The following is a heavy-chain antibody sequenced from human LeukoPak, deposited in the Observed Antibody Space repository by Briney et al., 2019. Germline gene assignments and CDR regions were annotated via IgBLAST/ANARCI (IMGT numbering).Heavy chain of an antibody. CDR3: ATVKAPYYYDSSGYFWYFDL. Sequence: GASVKVSCKVSGYTLTKLSMHWVRQAPGKGLEWMGGFDPEDGETIYAQKFQGRVTMTEDTSTDTAYMELSSLRSEDTAVYYCATVKAPYYYDSSGYFWYFDLWGRGTLVTVSS. CDR2: FDPEDGET. CDR1: GYTLTKLS. D-gene: IGHD3-22*01. J-gene: IGHJ2*01. V-gene: IGHV1-24*01.